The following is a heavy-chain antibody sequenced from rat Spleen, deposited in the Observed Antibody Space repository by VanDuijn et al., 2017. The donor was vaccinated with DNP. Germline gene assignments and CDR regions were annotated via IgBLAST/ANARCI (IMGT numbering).Heavy chain of an antibody. D-gene: IGHD1-1*01. J-gene: IGHJ2*01. Sequence: EVQLVESGGGPVQPGRSLKLSCVASGFMFSNYWMTWIRQAPTKGLEWVAFISTGGSDIYYRDSVKGRFTISRDNAKSTLYLQMDSLRSGDTATYYCARRTISDYYNGGPFDYWGQGVMVTVSS. CDR2: ISTGGSDI. CDR1: GFMFSNYW. CDR3: ARRTISDYYNGGPFDY. V-gene: IGHV5-25*01.